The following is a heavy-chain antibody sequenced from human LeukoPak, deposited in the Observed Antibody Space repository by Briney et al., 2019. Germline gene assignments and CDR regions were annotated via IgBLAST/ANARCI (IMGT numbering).Heavy chain of an antibody. D-gene: IGHD6-13*01. CDR1: GGSISSYY. V-gene: IGHV4-59*01. J-gene: IGHJ4*02. CDR3: ASSYDYSRFDY. CDR2: IYYSGST. Sequence: PSETLSLTCTVSGGSISSYYWSWIRQPPRKGLEWIGYIYYSGSTNYNPSLKSRVTILVDTSKNQFSLKLSSVTAADTAVYYCASSYDYSRFDYWGQGTLVTVSS.